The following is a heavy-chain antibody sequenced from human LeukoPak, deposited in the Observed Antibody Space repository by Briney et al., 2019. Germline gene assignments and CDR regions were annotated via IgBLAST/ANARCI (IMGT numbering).Heavy chain of an antibody. V-gene: IGHV3-21*01. CDR3: ARERGFDYDSSGYYFDY. D-gene: IGHD3-22*01. J-gene: IGHJ4*02. Sequence: GGSLRLSCAASGFTFSSYSMNWVRQAPGKGLEWVSSISSSSSYIYYADSVKGRFTISRDNAKKSLYLQMNSLRAEDTAVYYCARERGFDYDSSGYYFDYWGQGTLVTVSS. CDR2: ISSSSSYI. CDR1: GFTFSSYS.